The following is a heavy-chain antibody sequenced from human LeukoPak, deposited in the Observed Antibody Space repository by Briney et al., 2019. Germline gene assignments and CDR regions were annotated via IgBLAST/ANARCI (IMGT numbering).Heavy chain of an antibody. Sequence: AGGSLRLSCAASGFTFSSYAMSWVRQAPGKGLEWVSTISGRGDSPNYADSVKGRFTISRDISKNTLYLQMNSLRVEDTAVYYCARDKIVGATYFDYWGQGTLVTVSS. J-gene: IGHJ4*02. CDR2: ISGRGDSP. V-gene: IGHV3-23*01. CDR3: ARDKIVGATYFDY. D-gene: IGHD1-26*01. CDR1: GFTFSSYA.